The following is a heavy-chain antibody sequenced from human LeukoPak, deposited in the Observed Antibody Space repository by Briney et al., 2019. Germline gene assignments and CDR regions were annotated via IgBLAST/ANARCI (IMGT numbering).Heavy chain of an antibody. D-gene: IGHD6-13*01. CDR1: GFTFSNAW. CDR3: TTWGLAAAPDPFDY. CDR2: IKSKTDGGTT. J-gene: IGHJ4*02. V-gene: IGHV3-15*01. Sequence: GGSLRLSCAASGFTFSNAWMSWVRQAPGKGLEWVGRIKSKTDGGTTDYAAPVKGRFTISRDDSKNTLYLKMNSLKTEDTAVYYCTTWGLAAAPDPFDYWGQGTLVTVSS.